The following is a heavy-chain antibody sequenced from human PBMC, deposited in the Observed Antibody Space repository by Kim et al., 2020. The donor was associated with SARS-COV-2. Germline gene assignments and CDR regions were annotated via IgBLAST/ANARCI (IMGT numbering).Heavy chain of an antibody. CDR1: GGSFSGYY. CDR2: INHSGST. Sequence: SETLSLTCAVYGGSFSGYYWSWIRQPPGKGLEWIGEINHSGSTNYNPSLKSRVTISVDTSKNQFSLKLSSVTAADTAVYYCARDYDSSGYYLTRNFDYWGQGTLVTVSS. D-gene: IGHD3-22*01. V-gene: IGHV4-34*01. CDR3: ARDYDSSGYYLTRNFDY. J-gene: IGHJ4*02.